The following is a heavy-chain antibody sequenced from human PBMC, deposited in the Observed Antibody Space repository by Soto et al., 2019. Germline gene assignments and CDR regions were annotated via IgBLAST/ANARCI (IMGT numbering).Heavy chain of an antibody. CDR3: ATSRFGVAVAGSHNWLAS. CDR2: FDPEDGET. Sequence: ASVKVSCKVSGYTLTELSMHWVRQAPGKGLEWMGGFDPEDGETIYAQKFQGRVTMTEDTSTDTAYMELSSLRSEDTAVYYCATSRFGVAVAGSHNWLASWGQGTLVTVAS. D-gene: IGHD6-19*01. CDR1: GYTLTELS. V-gene: IGHV1-24*01. J-gene: IGHJ5*01.